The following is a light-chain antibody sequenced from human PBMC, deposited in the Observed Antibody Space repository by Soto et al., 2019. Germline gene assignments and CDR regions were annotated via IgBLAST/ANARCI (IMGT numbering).Light chain of an antibody. Sequence: DIQITQSPSTLSASKGDRVIITCRASQTVERWMAWYQQKPGKAPKLLIPDVSTLERGVPSRFSGSGSATEFTLTISGLQPDDFTTYYCQQYTDHVYTFGQGTKVDVK. CDR3: QQYTDHVYT. V-gene: IGKV1-5*01. CDR2: DVS. CDR1: QTVERW. J-gene: IGKJ2*01.